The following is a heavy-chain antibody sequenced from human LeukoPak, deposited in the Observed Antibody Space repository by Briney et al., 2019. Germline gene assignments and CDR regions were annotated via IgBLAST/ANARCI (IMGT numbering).Heavy chain of an antibody. CDR2: ISDVHGT. D-gene: IGHD2-2*01. V-gene: IGHV3-23*01. Sequence: GGSLRLSCAASGFTFSNYAMSWVRQAPGQGLQWASGISDVHGTFYADSVRARFTISRDNSKNTLYLQMNSLRVEDTAIYYCVKDHCSTTRCIAGFDFWGQGTLVTVSS. J-gene: IGHJ4*02. CDR3: VKDHCSTTRCIAGFDF. CDR1: GFTFSNYA.